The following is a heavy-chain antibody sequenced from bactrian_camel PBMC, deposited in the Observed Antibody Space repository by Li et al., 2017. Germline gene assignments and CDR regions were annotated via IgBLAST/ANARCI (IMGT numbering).Heavy chain of an antibody. CDR2: IDERFRR. V-gene: IGHV3S53*01. CDR3: VIAVTEKLESEYNS. J-gene: IGHJ4*01. CDR1: GYTYNSRC. D-gene: IGHD1*01. Sequence: VQLVESGGGSVQAGGSLRLSCSGSGYTYNSRCMAWFRQAPGKEREGVAAIDERFRRTYADSVKGRFTISRNVFPERLSLQMTRLKAEDTARYYCVIAVTEKLESEYNSWGQGTQVTVS.